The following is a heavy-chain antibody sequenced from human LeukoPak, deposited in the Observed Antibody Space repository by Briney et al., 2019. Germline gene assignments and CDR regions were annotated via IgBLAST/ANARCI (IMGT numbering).Heavy chain of an antibody. CDR3: ARAHCSSTSCLNRGAFDI. J-gene: IGHJ3*02. CDR2: ISSSSSTI. D-gene: IGHD2-2*01. V-gene: IGHV3-48*01. CDR1: GFTFSSYS. Sequence: PGGSLRLSCAASGFTFSSYSMNWVRQAPGKGLEWVSYISSSSSTIYYADSVKGRFTISRDNAKNSLYLQMNSLRAEDTAVYYCARAHCSSTSCLNRGAFDIWGQGTMVTVSS.